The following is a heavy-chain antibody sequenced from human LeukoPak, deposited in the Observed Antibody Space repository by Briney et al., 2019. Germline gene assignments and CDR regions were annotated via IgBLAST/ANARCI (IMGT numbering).Heavy chain of an antibody. D-gene: IGHD3-9*01. CDR2: INRDGRAT. J-gene: IGHJ4*02. CDR3: ARDPYDILTGPYFDY. Sequence: QPGGSLRLSCAASGFTFSRSWLHWVRQGPGKGLLWVSRINRDGRATSYADSVKGRFTISRDNAKNTLYLQMNSLRAEDTAVYYCARDPYDILTGPYFDYWGQGTLVTVSS. CDR1: GFTFSRSW. V-gene: IGHV3-74*01.